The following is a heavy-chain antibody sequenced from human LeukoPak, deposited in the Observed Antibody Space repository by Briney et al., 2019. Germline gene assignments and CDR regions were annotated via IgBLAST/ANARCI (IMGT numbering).Heavy chain of an antibody. D-gene: IGHD3-9*01. CDR1: GFTLSSYE. CDR2: ISDSGVGT. J-gene: IGHJ4*02. V-gene: IGHV3-23*01. Sequence: PGGSLRLSCTVSGFTLSSYEMSWIRQAPGKGLEWVSDISDSGVGTYYADSVKGRFTISRDNSKNTLYLQMNSLRAGDTAVYFCARILTGYYDFWGQGTLVTVSS. CDR3: ARILTGYYDF.